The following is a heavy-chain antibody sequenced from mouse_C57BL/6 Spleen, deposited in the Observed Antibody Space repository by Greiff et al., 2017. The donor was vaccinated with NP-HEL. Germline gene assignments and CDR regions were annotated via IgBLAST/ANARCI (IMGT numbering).Heavy chain of an antibody. CDR2: IYPAKGKT. J-gene: IGHJ3*01. V-gene: IGHV14-3*01. Sequence: LQQSVAELVRPGASVKLSCTASGFNIKNTYMHWVKQRPEQGLEWIGRIYPAKGKTKYAPKFQGKATITADTSSNTAYLQLSSLTSEDTAIYCCARNYSSREASWFAYWGQGTLVTVSA. CDR3: ARNYSSREASWFAY. CDR1: GFNIKNTY. D-gene: IGHD1-1*01.